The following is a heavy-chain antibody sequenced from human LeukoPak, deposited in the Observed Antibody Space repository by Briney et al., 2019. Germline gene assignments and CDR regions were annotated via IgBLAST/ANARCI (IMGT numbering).Heavy chain of an antibody. V-gene: IGHV3-30-3*01. CDR1: GFTFSSYV. D-gene: IGHD2-2*01. Sequence: GGSLRLSCVASGFTFSSYVMHWVRQAPGKGLEWVAVISNDGSNKNYADSAKGRFTISRDNSKNTLYLQMNSLRAEDTAVYYCARRIVVPTAGFHDAFDVWGQGTMVTVSS. CDR3: ARRIVVPTAGFHDAFDV. J-gene: IGHJ3*01. CDR2: ISNDGSNK.